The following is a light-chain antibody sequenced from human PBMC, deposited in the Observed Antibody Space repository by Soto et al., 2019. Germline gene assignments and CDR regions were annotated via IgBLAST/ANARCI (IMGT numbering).Light chain of an antibody. CDR3: QSYDSSLSAWV. J-gene: IGLJ3*02. CDR1: SSNIGAGYD. Sequence: QSVLTQPPSVSGAPGQRVTISCTGSSSNIGAGYDVHWYQQLPGTAPKLLIYGNSNRPSGVPDRVSGSKSGTSASLAITGVQAEDEADYYCQSYDSSLSAWVFGGGTKLTVL. V-gene: IGLV1-40*01. CDR2: GNS.